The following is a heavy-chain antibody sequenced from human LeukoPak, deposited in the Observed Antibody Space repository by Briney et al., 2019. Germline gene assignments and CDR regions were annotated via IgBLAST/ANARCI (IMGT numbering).Heavy chain of an antibody. CDR2: IYSGGAT. Sequence: PGGSLRLSCAASGFSVSSNYMNWVRQAPGKGLEWVSVIYSGGATYYADSVKGRFTISRDNSKNTLYLQMNGLRAEGTAVYYCARVTFGSGSYTPFDPWGQGTLVTVSS. D-gene: IGHD3-10*01. CDR1: GFSVSSNY. CDR3: ARVTFGSGSYTPFDP. V-gene: IGHV3-66*02. J-gene: IGHJ5*02.